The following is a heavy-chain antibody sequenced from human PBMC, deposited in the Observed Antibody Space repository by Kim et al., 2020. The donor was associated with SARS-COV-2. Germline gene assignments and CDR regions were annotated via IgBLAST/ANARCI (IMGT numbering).Heavy chain of an antibody. V-gene: IGHV4-34*01. J-gene: IGHJ6*02. Sequence: SETLSLTCAVYGGSFSGYYWSWIRQPPGKGLEWIGEINHSGSTNSNPSLKSRVTISVDTSKNQFSLKLSSVTAADTAVYYCASSVTTSYYYYYYGMDVWGQGTTVTVSS. CDR1: GGSFSGYY. D-gene: IGHD4-17*01. CDR2: INHSGST. CDR3: ASSVTTSYYYYYYGMDV.